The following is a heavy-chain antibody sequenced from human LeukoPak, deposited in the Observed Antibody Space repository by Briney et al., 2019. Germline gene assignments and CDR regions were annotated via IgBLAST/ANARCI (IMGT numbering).Heavy chain of an antibody. CDR1: GGSISNYY. D-gene: IGHD4-17*01. V-gene: IGHV4-59*01. CDR3: ARLPTATFFDY. J-gene: IGHJ4*02. Sequence: KPSETLSLTCTVSGGSISNYYWNWIRQPPGKGLEWIGYIYYSGTTNYNPSLKSRVSMSVDTSKNQFSPKLSSVTAADTAVYYCARLPTATFFDYWGQGTLVTVSS. CDR2: IYYSGTT.